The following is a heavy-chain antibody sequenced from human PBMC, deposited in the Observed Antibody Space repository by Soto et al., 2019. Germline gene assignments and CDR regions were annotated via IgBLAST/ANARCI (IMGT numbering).Heavy chain of an antibody. CDR3: ARDIREYSSSWQTHYYYYGMDV. V-gene: IGHV6-1*01. J-gene: IGHJ6*02. D-gene: IGHD6-13*01. Sequence: SQTLSLTCAISGDSVSSNSAAWNWIRQSPSRGLEWLGRTYYRSKWYNDYAVSVKSRITINPDTSKNQFSLQLNSVTPEDTAVYYCARDIREYSSSWQTHYYYYGMDVWGQGTTVTVSS. CDR1: GDSVSSNSAA. CDR2: TYYRSKWYN.